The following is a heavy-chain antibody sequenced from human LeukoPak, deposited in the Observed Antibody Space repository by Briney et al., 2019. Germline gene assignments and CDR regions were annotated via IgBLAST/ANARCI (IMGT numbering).Heavy chain of an antibody. CDR2: INPNSGGT. CDR3: AREPSCGGDCSFDY. CDR1: VSTFTGNY. D-gene: IGHD2-21*02. Sequence: GASLKVSCKASVSTFTGNYMHSVRQAPGQGLERMGWINPNSGGTNYAQKFQGRVTMTKDTSISTAYMELSRLRSDDTAVYFCAREPSCGGDCSFDYWGQGTLVTVSS. J-gene: IGHJ4*02. V-gene: IGHV1-2*02.